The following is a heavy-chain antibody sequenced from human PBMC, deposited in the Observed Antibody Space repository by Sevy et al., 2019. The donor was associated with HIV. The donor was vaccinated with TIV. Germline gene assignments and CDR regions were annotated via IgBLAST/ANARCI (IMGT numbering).Heavy chain of an antibody. D-gene: IGHD2-2*01. Sequence: GGFLRLSCAASGFTFSNYWMSWVRQAPGKGLEWVANIKRDGSEKYYVASVKGRFTISRDNAKNSLYLQMNSLRAEDTAVYYCARDCSSSTCLWGMDVWGQGTTVTVSS. CDR3: ARDCSSSTCLWGMDV. V-gene: IGHV3-7*03. CDR2: IKRDGSEK. J-gene: IGHJ6*02. CDR1: GFTFSNYW.